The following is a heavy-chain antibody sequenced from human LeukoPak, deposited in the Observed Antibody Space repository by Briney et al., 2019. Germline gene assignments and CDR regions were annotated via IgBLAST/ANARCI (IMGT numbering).Heavy chain of an antibody. V-gene: IGHV4-34*01. CDR1: GGSFSGYY. J-gene: IGHJ3*02. Sequence: SETLSLTCAVYGGSFSGYYWSWIRQPPGKGLEWIGEINHSGSTNYNPSLKSRVTISVDTSKNQFSLKLSSVTAADTAVYYCARHDSGSYYREDDAFDIWGQGTMVTVSS. CDR3: ARHDSGSYYREDDAFDI. D-gene: IGHD1-26*01. CDR2: INHSGST.